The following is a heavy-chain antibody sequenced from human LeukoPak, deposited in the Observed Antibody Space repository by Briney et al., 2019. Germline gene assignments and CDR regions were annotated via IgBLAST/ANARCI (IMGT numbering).Heavy chain of an antibody. CDR2: ISGSGGST. J-gene: IGHJ3*02. CDR1: GFTFSSYA. CDR3: AKGEDSSGWYDAFDI. V-gene: IGHV3-23*01. Sequence: GGSLTLSCAASGFTFSSYAMSWVRQAPGKGLEWVSAISGSGGSTYYADSVKGRFTISRDNSKNTLYLQMNSLRAEDTAVYYCAKGEDSSGWYDAFDIWGQGTMVTVSS. D-gene: IGHD6-19*01.